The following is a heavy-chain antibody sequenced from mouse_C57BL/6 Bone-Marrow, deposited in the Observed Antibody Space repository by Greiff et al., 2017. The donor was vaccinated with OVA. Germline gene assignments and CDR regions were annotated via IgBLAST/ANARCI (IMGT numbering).Heavy chain of an antibody. J-gene: IGHJ1*03. V-gene: IGHV7-1*01. CDR3: ARDDYYWFFDV. CDR1: GFTFSDFY. CDR2: SRNKANDYTT. Sequence: EVKVVDSGGGLVQSGRSLRLSCATSGFTFSDFYMEWVRQAPGKGLEWIAASRNKANDYTTEYSASVKGRFIVSRDTSQSILYLQMNALRAEDTAIYYCARDDYYWFFDVWGTGTTVTVSS.